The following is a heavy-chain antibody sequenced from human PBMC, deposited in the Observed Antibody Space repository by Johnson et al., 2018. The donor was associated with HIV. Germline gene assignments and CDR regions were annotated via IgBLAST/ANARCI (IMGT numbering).Heavy chain of an antibody. CDR3: AKRVDLYDSTASVDAFEV. Sequence: QVQLVESGGGVVQPGGSLRLSCAASGFSFSSYGLYWARQAPDKGLEWVAYIPFHGNQQYYGASVKGRFTISRDNSRDTLVLEMNSLTLEDTAVYYCAKRVDLYDSTASVDAFEVWGQGTMVTVSS. D-gene: IGHD5/OR15-5a*01. J-gene: IGHJ3*01. V-gene: IGHV3-30*02. CDR1: GFSFSSYG. CDR2: IPFHGNQQ.